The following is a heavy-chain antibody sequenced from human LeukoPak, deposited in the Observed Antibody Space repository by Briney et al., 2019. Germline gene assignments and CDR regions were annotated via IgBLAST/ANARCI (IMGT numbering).Heavy chain of an antibody. CDR3: ARLGNRDGYNYFLDY. CDR1: GGSISSDY. CDR2: IYYSGST. V-gene: IGHV4-59*08. Sequence: SETLSLTCTVSGGSISSDYWTWIRQPPGKRLEWFGYIYYSGSTNYNPSLKSRVTISVDTSKNQFSLKLSSVTAADTAVYYCARLGNRDGYNYFLDYWGQGTLVTVSS. J-gene: IGHJ4*02. D-gene: IGHD5-24*01.